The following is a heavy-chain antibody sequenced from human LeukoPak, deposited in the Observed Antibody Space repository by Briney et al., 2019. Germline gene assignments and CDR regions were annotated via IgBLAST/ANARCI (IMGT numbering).Heavy chain of an antibody. D-gene: IGHD6-19*01. CDR1: GGTFSNYA. J-gene: IGHJ4*02. V-gene: IGHV1-69*05. CDR2: IIPLFRTS. CDR3: STSVPGYSSGWYS. Sequence: AASVKVSCKASGGTFSNYAISWVRQAPGQGLEWTGGIIPLFRTSNYPQKFQGRVTVTTDESTSTAYMELSSLRFEDTAVYYCSTSVPGYSSGWYSWGQGTLVTVSS.